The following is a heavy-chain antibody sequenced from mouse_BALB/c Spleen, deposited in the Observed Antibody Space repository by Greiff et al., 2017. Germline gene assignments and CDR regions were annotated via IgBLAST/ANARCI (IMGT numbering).Heavy chain of an antibody. Sequence: VQRVESGAELARPGASVKMSCKASGYTFTSYTMHWVKQRPGQGLEWIGYINPSSGYTNYNQKFKDKATLTADKSSSTAYMQLSSLTSEDSAVYYCARDYGYGGYAMDYWGQGTSVTVSS. CDR1: GYTFTSYT. CDR3: ARDYGYGGYAMDY. D-gene: IGHD2-2*01. J-gene: IGHJ4*01. CDR2: INPSSGYT. V-gene: IGHV1-4*01.